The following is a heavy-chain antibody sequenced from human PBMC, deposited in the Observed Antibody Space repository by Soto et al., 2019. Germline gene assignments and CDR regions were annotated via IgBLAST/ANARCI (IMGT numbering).Heavy chain of an antibody. V-gene: IGHV3-23*01. CDR2: ISGSGGST. CDR3: AKDRGSYGLYYFDY. Sequence: GGSLRLSCAASGFTFSSYAMSWVRQAPGKWLEWVSAISGSGGSTYYADSVKGRVTISRDNSKNTLYLQMNSLRAEDTAVYYCAKDRGSYGLYYFDYWGQGTLVTVSS. J-gene: IGHJ4*02. D-gene: IGHD5-18*01. CDR1: GFTFSSYA.